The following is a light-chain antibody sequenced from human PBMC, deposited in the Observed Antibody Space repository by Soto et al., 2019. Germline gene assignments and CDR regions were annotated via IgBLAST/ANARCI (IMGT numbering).Light chain of an antibody. CDR2: AAS. CDR3: HNYNSAPPEFT. V-gene: IGKV1-27*01. J-gene: IGKJ3*01. CDR1: QGISNY. Sequence: DIQMTQSPSSLSASVGDRVTITCRASQGISNYLAWYQQKPGKVPKLLIYAASTLQSGVPSRFSGSGSGTDFTLTISSLQPEAVATYYCHNYNSAPPEFTFGPGTKVDIK.